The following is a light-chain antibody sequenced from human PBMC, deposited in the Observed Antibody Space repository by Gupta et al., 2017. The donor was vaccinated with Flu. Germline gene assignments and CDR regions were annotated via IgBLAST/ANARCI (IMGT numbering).Light chain of an antibody. CDR3: QQTDNNHMYT. Sequence: SSVKASVGDRVSITCRASQNIGRYLIWYKHKPRGAPKLLIYAASSCQKGVASRFSGSGYGKDFTLTISSRQAEDFGSYYCQQTDNNHMYTFGQGTTMEIK. CDR1: QNIGRY. J-gene: IGKJ2*01. V-gene: IGKV1-39*01. CDR2: AAS.